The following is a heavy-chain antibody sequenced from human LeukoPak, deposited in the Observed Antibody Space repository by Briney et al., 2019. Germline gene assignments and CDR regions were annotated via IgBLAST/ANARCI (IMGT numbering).Heavy chain of an antibody. CDR3: ARTPVGAITP. V-gene: IGHV3-7*01. CDR1: VLTFSSNS. CDR2: IKQDGSEK. J-gene: IGHJ5*02. D-gene: IGHD1-26*01. Sequence: GGSLRLSCAASVLTFSSNSMNWVRQAPGKGLEWVANIKQDGSEKYYVDSVKGRFTISRDNAKNSLYLQMNSLRAEDTAVYYCARTPVGAITPWGQGSLVTVSS.